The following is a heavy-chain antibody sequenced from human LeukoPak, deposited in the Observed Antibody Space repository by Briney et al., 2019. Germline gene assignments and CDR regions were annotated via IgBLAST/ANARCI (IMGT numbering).Heavy chain of an antibody. D-gene: IGHD6-19*01. J-gene: IGHJ4*02. CDR1: GGTFSSYA. CDR3: ARYYSGWYYFDY. V-gene: IGHV1-69*13. Sequence: SVKVSCKASGGTFSSYAISWVRQAPGQGLEWMGGIVPIFGAANYAQKFQGRVTITADESTSTAYMELSSLRSEDTAVYYCARYYSGWYYFDYWGQGTLVTVSS. CDR2: IVPIFGAA.